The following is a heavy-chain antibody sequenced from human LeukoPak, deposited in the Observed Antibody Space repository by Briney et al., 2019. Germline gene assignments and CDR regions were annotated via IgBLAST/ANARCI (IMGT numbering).Heavy chain of an antibody. J-gene: IGHJ4*02. CDR2: IYHSGST. CDR3: ARVGVTMVRGVTSYFDY. CDR1: GGSISSGGYY. Sequence: SQTLSLTCTVSGGSISSGGYYWSWLRQPPGKGLEWIGYIYHSGSTYYNPSLKSRVTISVDRSKNQFSLKLSSVTAADTAVYYCARVGVTMVRGVTSYFDYWGQGTLVTVSS. V-gene: IGHV4-30-2*01. D-gene: IGHD3-10*01.